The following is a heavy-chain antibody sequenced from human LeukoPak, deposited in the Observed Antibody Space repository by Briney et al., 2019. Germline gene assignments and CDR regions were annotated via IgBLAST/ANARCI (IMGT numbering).Heavy chain of an antibody. J-gene: IGHJ4*02. V-gene: IGHV4-59*01. Sequence: SETLSLTCTVSGDSISNYYWGWVRQPPGKGLEWIGYIYYSGNTNYNPSLRSRVTISVDTSKDQFSLKLNSMTAADMAVYYCARGRLGGYCSTNNCFAVWGYYFDSWGQGSLVTVSS. CDR1: GDSISNYY. D-gene: IGHD2-2*01. CDR3: ARGRLGGYCSTNNCFAVWGYYFDS. CDR2: IYYSGNT.